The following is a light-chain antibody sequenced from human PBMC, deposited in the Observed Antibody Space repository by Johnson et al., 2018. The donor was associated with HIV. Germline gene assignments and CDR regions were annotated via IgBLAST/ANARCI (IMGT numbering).Light chain of an antibody. V-gene: IGLV1-51*02. Sequence: QSVLTQPPSVSAAPGQKVTISCSGSSSNIGSNFVSWYQQLPGTAPKVLIYENNKRPSGIPARFSGSKSGTSATLGITGLQPGDEADYYCGTWDSSLSAYVFGTGTKVTVL. CDR2: ENN. CDR3: GTWDSSLSAYV. J-gene: IGLJ1*01. CDR1: SSNIGSNF.